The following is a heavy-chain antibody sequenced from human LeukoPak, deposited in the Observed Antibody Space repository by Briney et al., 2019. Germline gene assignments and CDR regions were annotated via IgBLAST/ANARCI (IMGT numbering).Heavy chain of an antibody. J-gene: IGHJ4*02. CDR2: FDPEDGET. CDR1: GYTLTELS. CDR3: ATDVHDPYYFDY. Sequence: ASVKVSCKVSGYTLTELSMHWVRQAPGKGLEWMGGFDPEDGETIYAQKFQGRVTMTEDTSTDTAYMELSSLRSEDTAVYYCATDVHDPYYFDYWGQGTLVTVSS. D-gene: IGHD3-10*02. V-gene: IGHV1-24*01.